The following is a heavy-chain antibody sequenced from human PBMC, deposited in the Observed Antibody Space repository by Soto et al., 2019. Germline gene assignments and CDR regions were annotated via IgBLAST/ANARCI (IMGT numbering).Heavy chain of an antibody. CDR3: TTQGFGGLHGLVDV. Sequence: PSETLSLTCTMSGGSISGYDGTWIRQSPGKGLEYIGYVYNGNTNYNPSLNSRVTISVDTSKNQFSLKLTSVTAADTAVYYCTTQGFGGLHGLVDVWGQGTTVTVSS. D-gene: IGHD3-10*01. CDR2: VYNGNT. J-gene: IGHJ6*02. V-gene: IGHV4-59*08. CDR1: GGSISGYD.